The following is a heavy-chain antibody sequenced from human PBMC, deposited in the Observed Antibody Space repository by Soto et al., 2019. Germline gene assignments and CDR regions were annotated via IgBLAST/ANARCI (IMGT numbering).Heavy chain of an antibody. V-gene: IGHV1-69*08. J-gene: IGHJ4*02. Sequence: QVQLVQSGAEVKKPGSSVKVSCKASGGTFSSYTISWVRQAPGQGLEWMGRIIPILGIANYAQKFQGRVTITADKSTSTAYRELSSLRSEDTAVYYCARDLRSSGWYGDDYWGQGTLFTVSS. CDR1: GGTFSSYT. CDR3: ARDLRSSGWYGDDY. D-gene: IGHD6-19*01. CDR2: IIPILGIA.